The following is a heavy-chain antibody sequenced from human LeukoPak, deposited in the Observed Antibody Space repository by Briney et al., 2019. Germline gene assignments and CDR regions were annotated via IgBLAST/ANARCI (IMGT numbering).Heavy chain of an antibody. J-gene: IGHJ5*02. CDR1: GFTFSSYG. D-gene: IGHD2-15*01. CDR2: IRYDGSNK. Sequence: GGSLRLSCAASGFTFSSYGMHWVRQAPGKGLEWVAFIRYDGSNKYYADSVKGRFTISRDNSKNTLYLQMNSLRAEDTAVYYCAKRLRYCSGGSCYGGFDPWGQGTLVTVSS. V-gene: IGHV3-30*02. CDR3: AKRLRYCSGGSCYGGFDP.